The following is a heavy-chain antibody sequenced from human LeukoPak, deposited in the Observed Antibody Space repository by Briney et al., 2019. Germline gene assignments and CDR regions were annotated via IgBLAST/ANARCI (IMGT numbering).Heavy chain of an antibody. CDR2: IKSKTDGGTT. CDR3: TSTYYYDSSGYYSSCYFDY. V-gene: IGHV3-15*01. J-gene: IGHJ4*02. CDR1: GFTFSNAW. Sequence: GGSLRLSCAASGFTFSNAWMSWVRQAPGKGLEWVGRIKSKTDGGTTDYAAPVKGRFTISRDDSKNTLYLQMNSLKTEDTAVYYCTSTYYYDSSGYYSSCYFDYWGQGTLVTVSS. D-gene: IGHD3-22*01.